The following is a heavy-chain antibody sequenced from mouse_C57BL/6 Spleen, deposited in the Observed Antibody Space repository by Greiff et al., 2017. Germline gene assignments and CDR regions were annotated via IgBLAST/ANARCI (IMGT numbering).Heavy chain of an antibody. D-gene: IGHD1-1*01. CDR3: ARGDYYGSSYVDD. CDR1: GYAFTNYL. CDR2: INPGSGGT. V-gene: IGHV1-54*01. Sequence: VQLQQSGAELVRPGTSVKVSCKASGYAFTNYLIEWVKQRPGQGLEWIGVINPGSGGTNYNEKFKGKATLTADKSSSTAYMQLSSLTSEDSAVYFCARGDYYGSSYVDDWGQGTTLTVSS. J-gene: IGHJ2*01.